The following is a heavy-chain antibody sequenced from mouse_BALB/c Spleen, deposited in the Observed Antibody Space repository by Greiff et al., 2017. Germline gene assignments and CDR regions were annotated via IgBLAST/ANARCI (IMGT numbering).Heavy chain of an antibody. V-gene: IGHV2-9*02. J-gene: IGHJ4*01. CDR1: GFSLTSYG. CDR3: AREERDGYYYAMDY. CDR2: IWAGGST. Sequence: VQLKESGPGLVAPSQSLSITCTVSGFSLTSYGVHWVRQPPGKGLEWLGVIWAGGSTNYNSALMSRLSISKDNSKSQVFLKMNSLQTDDTAMYYCAREERDGYYYAMDYWGQGTSVTVSS. D-gene: IGHD3-3*01.